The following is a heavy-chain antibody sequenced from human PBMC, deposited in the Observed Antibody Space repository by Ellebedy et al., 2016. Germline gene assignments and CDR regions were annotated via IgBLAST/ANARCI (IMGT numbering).Heavy chain of an antibody. CDR2: INGGNAKT. CDR3: ARDAANYPGSQSYYFDY. V-gene: IGHV1-3*01. Sequence: ASVKVSCKSSGYTFSDHAVHWVRQAPGQRPEWLGWINGGNAKTKCSQTFQGRVTYSRDTSARTVYMELSSLRSDDTAVYYCARDAANYPGSQSYYFDYWGQGTLVTVSS. J-gene: IGHJ4*02. CDR1: GYTFSDHA. D-gene: IGHD5-24*01.